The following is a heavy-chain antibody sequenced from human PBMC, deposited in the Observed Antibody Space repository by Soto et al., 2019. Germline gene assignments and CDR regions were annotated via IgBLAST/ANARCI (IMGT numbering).Heavy chain of an antibody. CDR3: ARDRTSTLSSGTSFDY. J-gene: IGHJ4*02. CDR1: GFTFSSNS. CDR2: ISSSSSYI. Sequence: EVQLVESGGGLVKPGGSLRLSCAASGFTFSSNSMNWVRQAPGKGLEWVSSISSSSSYIYHADSVKGRFTISRDNAKNSLYLQMNSLRAEDTAVYYCARDRTSTLSSGTSFDYWGQGTLVTVYS. D-gene: IGHD6-19*01. V-gene: IGHV3-21*01.